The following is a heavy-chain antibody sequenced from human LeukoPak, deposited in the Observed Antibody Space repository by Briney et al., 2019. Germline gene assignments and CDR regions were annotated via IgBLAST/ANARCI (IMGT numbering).Heavy chain of an antibody. J-gene: IGHJ3*02. CDR1: GYTFTGYY. Sequence: ASVKVSCKASGYTFTGYYMHWVRQAPGRGLEWMGWINPNSGGTNYAQKFQGRVTMTRDTSISTAYMELSRLRSDDTAVYYCAREDIVVVPAAKWVAFDIWGQGTMVTVSS. V-gene: IGHV1-2*02. D-gene: IGHD2-2*01. CDR3: AREDIVVVPAAKWVAFDI. CDR2: INPNSGGT.